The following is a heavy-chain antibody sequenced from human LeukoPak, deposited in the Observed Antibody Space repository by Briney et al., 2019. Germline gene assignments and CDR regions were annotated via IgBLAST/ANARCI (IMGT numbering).Heavy chain of an antibody. V-gene: IGHV3-23*01. J-gene: IGHJ4*02. Sequence: GGSLRLSCAASGFTFSSYGMSWVRQAPGKGLEWGSSISGSGCSTYYADSVRGRLTISRDNSKNTLYVQMNSLRAEDTAVYYCAKDRGGSSWSQVFDYWGQGNLVTVSS. CDR1: GFTFSSYG. CDR2: ISGSGCST. D-gene: IGHD6-13*01. CDR3: AKDRGGSSWSQVFDY.